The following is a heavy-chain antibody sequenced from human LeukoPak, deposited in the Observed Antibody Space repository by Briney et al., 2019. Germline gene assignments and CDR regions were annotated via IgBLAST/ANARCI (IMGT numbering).Heavy chain of an antibody. Sequence: SGRSLTLFCAASGFTFSSYSMNWARQAPGKGLEWVSSISSSSSYIYYADSVTGRFTISRDNAKNSLYQQMNSLRAEDTAVYCWARADMALTGIAGAGTFYYGMDVWGQGGTVTVSS. V-gene: IGHV3-21*01. J-gene: IGHJ6*02. CDR3: ARADMALTGIAGAGTFYYGMDV. CDR2: ISSSSSYI. D-gene: IGHD6-13*01. CDR1: GFTFSSYS.